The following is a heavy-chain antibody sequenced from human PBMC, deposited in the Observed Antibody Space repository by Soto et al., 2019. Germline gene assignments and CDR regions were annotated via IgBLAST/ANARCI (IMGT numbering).Heavy chain of an antibody. D-gene: IGHD3-10*01. CDR2: ISYDGSNK. CDR3: AKDLYGSGSYTYYYYGMDV. J-gene: IGHJ6*02. Sequence: QVQLVESGGGVVQPGRSLRLSCAASGFTFSSYGMHWVRQAPGKGLEWVAVISYDGSNKYYADSVKGRFTISRDNSKNTLYLQMNSVRAEDTAVYYCAKDLYGSGSYTYYYYGMDVWGQGTTVTVSS. CDR1: GFTFSSYG. V-gene: IGHV3-30*18.